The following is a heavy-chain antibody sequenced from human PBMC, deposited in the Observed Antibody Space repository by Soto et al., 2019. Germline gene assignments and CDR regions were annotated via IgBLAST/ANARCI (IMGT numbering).Heavy chain of an antibody. Sequence: GGSLRLSCAASGFTLSDHYMDWVRQAPGKGLEWVGRTKNKANRYTTEYAASVNGRFTISRDDSKNSLYLQMNSLKTEDTAVYYCARWVSGSPDNWGQGTLVTVSS. D-gene: IGHD1-26*01. CDR2: TKNKANRYTT. CDR3: ARWVSGSPDN. J-gene: IGHJ4*02. V-gene: IGHV3-72*01. CDR1: GFTLSDHY.